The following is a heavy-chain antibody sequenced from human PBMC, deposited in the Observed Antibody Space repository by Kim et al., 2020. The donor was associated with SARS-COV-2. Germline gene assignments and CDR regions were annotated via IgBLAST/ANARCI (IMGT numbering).Heavy chain of an antibody. V-gene: IGHV1-2*06. CDR1: GYTFTGYY. CDR2: VNPLSGRT. D-gene: IGHD3-16*01. J-gene: IGHJ5*02. Sequence: ASVKVSCKTSGYTFTGYYIHWVRLAPGQGLEWMGRVNPLSGRTDYAQKFQGRVTMTRDTSITTVYMELSSLTYDDTAVYYCARDLAGGIDPWGQGTLVTV. CDR3: ARDLAGGIDP.